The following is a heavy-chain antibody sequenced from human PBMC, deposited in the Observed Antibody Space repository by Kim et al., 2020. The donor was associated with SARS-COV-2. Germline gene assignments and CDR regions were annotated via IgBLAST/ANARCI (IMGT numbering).Heavy chain of an antibody. J-gene: IGHJ4*02. CDR1: GFTFSSYW. V-gene: IGHV3-7*03. CDR3: ARVAHQPLRHYDILTGYYRPETGGLDY. CDR2: IKQDGSEK. D-gene: IGHD3-9*01. Sequence: GGSLRLSCAASGFTFSSYWMSWVRQAPGKGLEWVANIKQDGSEKYYVDSVKGRFTISRDNAKNSLYLQMNSLRAEDTAVYYCARVAHQPLRHYDILTGYYRPETGGLDYWGQGTLVTVSS.